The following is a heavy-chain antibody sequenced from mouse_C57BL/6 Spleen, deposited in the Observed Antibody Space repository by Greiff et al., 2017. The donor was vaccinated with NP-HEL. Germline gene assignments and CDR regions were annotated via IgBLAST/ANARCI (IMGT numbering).Heavy chain of an antibody. CDR2: IRNKANNHAT. CDR1: GFTFSDAW. J-gene: IGHJ2*01. D-gene: IGHD2-14*01. CDR3: TRRGYPTPFDC. Sequence: DVMLVESGGGLVQPGGSMKLSCAASGFTFSDAWMDWVCQSPEKGLEWVAEIRNKANNHATYYAESVKGRFTIARDDSKSSVYLQMNSLRAEDTGIYYWTRRGYPTPFDCWGQGTTLTVSS. V-gene: IGHV6-6*01.